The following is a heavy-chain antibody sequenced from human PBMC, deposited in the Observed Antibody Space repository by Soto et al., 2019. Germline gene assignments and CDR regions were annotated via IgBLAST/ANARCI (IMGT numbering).Heavy chain of an antibody. J-gene: IGHJ6*02. D-gene: IGHD2-2*01. Sequence: GGSLRLSCAASGFTFSSYAMHWVRQAPGKGLEWVAVISYDGSNKYYADSVKGRFTISRDNSKNTLYLQMNSLRAEDTAVYYCARDEEDIVLVPEDQRSVRSTRYYYYGMDVWGQGTTVTVSS. V-gene: IGHV3-30-3*01. CDR3: ARDEEDIVLVPEDQRSVRSTRYYYYGMDV. CDR1: GFTFSSYA. CDR2: ISYDGSNK.